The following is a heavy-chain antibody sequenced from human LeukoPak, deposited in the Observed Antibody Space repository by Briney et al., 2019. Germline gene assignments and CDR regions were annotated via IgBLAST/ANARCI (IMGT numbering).Heavy chain of an antibody. V-gene: IGHV4-31*03. CDR2: IYYSGST. Sequence: SETLSLTCTVSGGSISSGGYYWSWIRRHPGKGLEWIGYIYYSGSTYYNPSLESRVTISVDTSKNQFSLKLSSVTAADTAVYYCARDRSTSKWGRNWYFDLWGRGTLVTVSS. CDR1: GGSISSGGYY. D-gene: IGHD2-2*01. CDR3: ARDRSTSKWGRNWYFDL. J-gene: IGHJ2*01.